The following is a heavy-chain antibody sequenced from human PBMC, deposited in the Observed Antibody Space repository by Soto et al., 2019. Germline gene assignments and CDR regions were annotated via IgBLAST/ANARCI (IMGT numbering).Heavy chain of an antibody. D-gene: IGHD6-19*01. CDR2: ISGDTATT. CDR1: GFSFSEYS. J-gene: IGHJ6*02. CDR3: AKPLQQWLLQGSGVDV. Sequence: GGSLRLSCAASGFSFSEYSMTRVRQAPGKGLQWVSAISGDTATTHYADSVKGRFTISRDNSRDTLYLQMYSLRVEDTAIYYCAKPLQQWLLQGSGVDVWGQGTTVTVSS. V-gene: IGHV3-23*01.